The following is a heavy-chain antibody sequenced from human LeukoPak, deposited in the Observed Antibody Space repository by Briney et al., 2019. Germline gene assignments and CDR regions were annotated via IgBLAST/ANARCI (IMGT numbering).Heavy chain of an antibody. D-gene: IGHD3-16*01. CDR3: ARPNSYYYYMDV. CDR1: GGSIGSYY. V-gene: IGHV4-4*09. CDR2: IFTSGSA. J-gene: IGHJ6*03. Sequence: WETLSLTCLVSGGSIGSYYWTWIRQPPGKALEWLGYIFTSGSAYYNPPLESRVTISLDTSKNQFSLRLSSFTAGDTAGDYCARPNSYYYYMDVWGKGTTVTVSS.